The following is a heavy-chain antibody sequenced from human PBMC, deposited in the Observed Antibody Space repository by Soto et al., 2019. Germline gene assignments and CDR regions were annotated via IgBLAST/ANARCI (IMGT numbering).Heavy chain of an antibody. CDR3: AKDAKVFVYSSSWYIDWFDP. CDR2: ISGSGGST. V-gene: IGHV3-23*01. CDR1: GFTFSSYA. D-gene: IGHD6-13*01. Sequence: GESLKISCAASGFTFSSYAMSWVRQAPGKGLEWVSAISGSGGSTYYADSVKGRFTISRDNSKNTLYLQMNSLRAEDTAVYYCAKDAKVFVYSSSWYIDWFDPWGQGTLVTVSS. J-gene: IGHJ5*02.